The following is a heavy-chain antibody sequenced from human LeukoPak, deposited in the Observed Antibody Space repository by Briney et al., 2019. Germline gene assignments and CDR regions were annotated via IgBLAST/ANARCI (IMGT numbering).Heavy chain of an antibody. D-gene: IGHD6-13*01. CDR2: IYSGGST. J-gene: IGHJ4*02. CDR1: GFNVSSNY. CDR3: ARASRAAAEGN. V-gene: IGHV3-66*01. Sequence: GGSLRLSCAASGFNVSSNYMSWVRQAPGKGLEWVSVIYSGGSTYYADSVKGRFTISRDNSKNTLYLQMNSLRAEDTAVYYCARASRAAAEGNWGQGTLVTVSS.